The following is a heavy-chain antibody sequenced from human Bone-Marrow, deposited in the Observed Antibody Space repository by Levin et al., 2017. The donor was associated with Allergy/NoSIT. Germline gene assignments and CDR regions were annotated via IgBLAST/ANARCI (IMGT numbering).Heavy chain of an antibody. D-gene: IGHD6-13*01. J-gene: IGHJ4*02. Sequence: PGGSLRLSCAASGFTFTNFALSWVRQAPGKGLDWVATISGSGGSPKSADSVKGRFTISRDNSQNTVYLQMNTLRAEDTAVYFCAKGLGALIAAPATGYFGDWGQGTLVTVSS. CDR3: AKGLGALIAAPATGYFGD. CDR2: ISGSGGSP. CDR1: GFTFTNFA. V-gene: IGHV3-23*01.